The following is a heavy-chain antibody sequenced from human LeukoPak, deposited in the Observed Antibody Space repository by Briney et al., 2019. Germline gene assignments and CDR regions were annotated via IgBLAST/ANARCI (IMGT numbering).Heavy chain of an antibody. CDR3: ARDHDYDILTCHGYGMDV. Sequence: SETLSLTCAVYGGSFSGYYWSWIRQPPGKGLEWIGEINHSGSTNYNPSLKSRVTISADTSKNQFSLKLSSVTAADTAVYYCARDHDYDILTCHGYGMDVWGQGTTVTVSS. J-gene: IGHJ6*02. D-gene: IGHD3-9*01. V-gene: IGHV4-34*01. CDR2: INHSGST. CDR1: GGSFSGYY.